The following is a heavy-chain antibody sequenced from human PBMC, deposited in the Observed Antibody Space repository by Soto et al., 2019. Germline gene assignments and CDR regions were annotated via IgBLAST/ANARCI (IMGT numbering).Heavy chain of an antibody. D-gene: IGHD2-21*01. CDR1: GGSISSGDYY. J-gene: IGHJ5*02. V-gene: IGHV4-30-4*01. CDR2: IYYSGSS. Sequence: SETLSLTFTVSGGSISSGDYYWSWIRQPPGKGLEWIGYIYYSGSSYHNPSLKSRVTISVDTSKNQFSLKLSSVTAADTAVYYCASRVVLGWSDWFDPWGQGTLVTVSS. CDR3: ASRVVLGWSDWFDP.